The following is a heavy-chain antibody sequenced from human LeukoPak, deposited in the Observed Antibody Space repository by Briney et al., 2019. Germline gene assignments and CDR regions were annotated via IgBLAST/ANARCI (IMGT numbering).Heavy chain of an antibody. D-gene: IGHD6-13*01. Sequence: ASVKVSCKASGYTFTSHGISWVRQAPGQGLAWMGWISAYNGNTNYAQKLQGRVTMTTDTSTSTAYMELRSLRSDDTAVYYCARDRLVVAAAGTGDYGMDVWGQRTTVTVS. J-gene: IGHJ6*02. CDR2: ISAYNGNT. V-gene: IGHV1-18*01. CDR1: GYTFTSHG. CDR3: ARDRLVVAAAGTGDYGMDV.